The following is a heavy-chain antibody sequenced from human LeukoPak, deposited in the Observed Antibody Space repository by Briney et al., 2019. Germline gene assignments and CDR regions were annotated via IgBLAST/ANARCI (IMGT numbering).Heavy chain of an antibody. CDR1: GGSISSYY. J-gene: IGHJ2*01. CDR2: INTSGST. CDR3: AGLIAAAGPHWYFDL. D-gene: IGHD6-13*01. Sequence: SETLSLTCTVSGGSISSYYWSWIRQPAGKGLEWIGRINTSGSTNYNPSLKSRVTMSVDTSKNQFSLKLSSVTAADTAVYYCAGLIAAAGPHWYFDLWGRGTLVTVSS. V-gene: IGHV4-4*07.